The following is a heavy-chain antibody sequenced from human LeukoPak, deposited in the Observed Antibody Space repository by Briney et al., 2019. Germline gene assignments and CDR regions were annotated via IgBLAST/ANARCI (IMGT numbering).Heavy chain of an antibody. V-gene: IGHV3-33*06. CDR1: GFTFSSYG. CDR3: VKDLSGSFSFDQ. J-gene: IGHJ4*02. Sequence: PGRSLRLSCAASGFTFSSYGMHWVRQAPGKGLEWVAVIWYDGSNKYYADSVKSRFTVARDNSKNTLYLQMSSLRPEDTAVYYCVKDLSGSFSFDQWGQGTLVTVSS. CDR2: IWYDGSNK. D-gene: IGHD1-26*01.